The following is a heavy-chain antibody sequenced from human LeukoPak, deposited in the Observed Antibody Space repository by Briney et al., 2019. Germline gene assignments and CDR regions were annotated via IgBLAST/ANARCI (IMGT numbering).Heavy chain of an antibody. CDR2: ITGSGGRT. J-gene: IGHJ4*02. D-gene: IGHD1-26*01. CDR1: GGSISSSSYY. V-gene: IGHV3-23*01. Sequence: PSETLSLTCTVPGGSISSSSYYWGWIRQPPGKGLEWVSAITGSGGRTYYADSVKGRFTISRDNSKNTLYLQMNSLRAEDTAIYYCAKEYTGTFSPFPSYFDNWGQGTLVTVSS. CDR3: AKEYTGTFSPFPSYFDN.